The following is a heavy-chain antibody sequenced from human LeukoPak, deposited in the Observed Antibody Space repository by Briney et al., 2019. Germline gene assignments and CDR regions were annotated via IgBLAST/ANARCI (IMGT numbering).Heavy chain of an antibody. D-gene: IGHD4-17*01. CDR1: GFTSSSYW. V-gene: IGHV3-74*01. CDR3: ASTLDYGDHFDY. CDR2: INSDGSST. Sequence: PGGSLRLSCAASGFTSSSYWVHWVRQAPGKGLVWVSRINSDGSSTSYADSVKGRFTISRDNAKNTLYLQMNSLRAEDTAVYYCASTLDYGDHFDYWGQGTLVTVSS. J-gene: IGHJ4*02.